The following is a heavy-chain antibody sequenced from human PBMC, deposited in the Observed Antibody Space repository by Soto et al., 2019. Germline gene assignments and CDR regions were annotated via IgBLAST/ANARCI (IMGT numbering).Heavy chain of an antibody. D-gene: IGHD3-22*01. J-gene: IGHJ4*02. V-gene: IGHV4-34*01. CDR2: INHSGST. CDR3: ARGRDDSSGYYSN. CDR1: GGSFSGYY. Sequence: SETLSLTXAVYGGSFSGYYWSWIRQPPGKGLEWIGEINHSGSTNYNPSLKSRVTISVDTSKNQFSLKLSSVTAADTAVYYCARGRDDSSGYYSNWGQGTLVTVSS.